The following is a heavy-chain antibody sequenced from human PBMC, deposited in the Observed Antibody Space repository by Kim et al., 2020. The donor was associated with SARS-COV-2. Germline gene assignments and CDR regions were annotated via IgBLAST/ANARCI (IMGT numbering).Heavy chain of an antibody. D-gene: IGHD2-2*03. CDR3: AKDLGIVKDPTETYFDY. CDR2: ISYDGSTK. CDR1: GFSFNIYG. J-gene: IGHJ4*02. V-gene: IGHV3-30*18. Sequence: GGSLRLSCAASGFSFNIYGMHWVRQAPGKGLEWVALISYDGSTKYYVDSVKGRFTISRDNSKNTLYLQMNSLRAADTAVYYCAKDLGIVKDPTETYFDYWGQRTLVSVSS.